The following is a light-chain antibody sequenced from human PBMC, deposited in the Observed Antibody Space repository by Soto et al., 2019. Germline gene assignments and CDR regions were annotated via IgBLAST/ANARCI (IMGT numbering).Light chain of an antibody. CDR1: QSVSSS. CDR3: PQYGSSPRT. Sequence: EMVLTEAPAKLSLSQGERATLSCRASQSVSSSLAWYQQKPGRAPRLLIYGASSRATGIPDRFSGSGSGTDFTLTIIRLEPEDFAVYYCPQYGSSPRTFGQGTKVDI. CDR2: GAS. V-gene: IGKV3-20*01. J-gene: IGKJ1*01.